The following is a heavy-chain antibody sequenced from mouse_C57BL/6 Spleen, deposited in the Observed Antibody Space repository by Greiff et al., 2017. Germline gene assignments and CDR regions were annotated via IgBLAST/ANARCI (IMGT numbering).Heavy chain of an antibody. J-gene: IGHJ1*03. CDR3: ARRELLGYFDV. CDR1: GYTFTSYW. Sequence: VQLQQSGAELAKPGASVKLSCKASGYTFTSYWMHWVKQRPGQGLEWIGYINPSSGYTKYNQKFKDKATLTVDKSSSTAYMQLSSLTSEDSAVXYCARRELLGYFDVWGTGTTVTVSS. V-gene: IGHV1-7*01. CDR2: INPSSGYT.